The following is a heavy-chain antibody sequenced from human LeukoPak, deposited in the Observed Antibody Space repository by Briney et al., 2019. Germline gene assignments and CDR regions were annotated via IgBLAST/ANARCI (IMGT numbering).Heavy chain of an antibody. CDR2: INANSGGT. J-gene: IGHJ4*02. CDR1: GFIFTGYY. D-gene: IGHD3-3*01. CDR3: AKAAWGYDFWSGYSRPYYFDY. V-gene: IGHV1-2*02. Sequence: GASVKVSCKASGFIFTGYYMHWVRQAPGQGLEWMGCINANSGGTNYAQKFQGRVTMTRDTSISTAYMELSRLRSDDTAVYYCAKAAWGYDFWSGYSRPYYFDYWGQGTLVTVSS.